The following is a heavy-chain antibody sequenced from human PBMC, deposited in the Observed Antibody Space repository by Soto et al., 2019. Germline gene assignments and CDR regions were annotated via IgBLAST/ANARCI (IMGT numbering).Heavy chain of an antibody. D-gene: IGHD6-19*01. CDR3: ARVGGLDGGWYYFDY. CDR1: GGSVSSGSYY. CDR2: IYYSGST. J-gene: IGHJ4*02. Sequence: PSETLSLTCTVSGGSVSSGSYYWSWIRQPPGKGLEWIGYIYYSGSTNYNPSLKSRVTISVDTSKNQFSLKLSSVTAADTAVYYCARVGGLDGGWYYFDYWGQGTLVTVSS. V-gene: IGHV4-61*01.